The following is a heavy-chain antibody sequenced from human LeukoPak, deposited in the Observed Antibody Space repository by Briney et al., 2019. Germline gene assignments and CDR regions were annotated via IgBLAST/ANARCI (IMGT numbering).Heavy chain of an antibody. CDR1: GGSFSGYY. J-gene: IGHJ4*02. CDR3: AGAYCGGDCYLQPPVV. CDR2: INHSGST. V-gene: IGHV4-34*01. D-gene: IGHD2-21*02. Sequence: ASETLSLTCAVYGGSFSGYYWSWIRQPPGKGLEWIGEINHSGSTNYNPSLKSRVTISVDTSKNQFSLKLSSVTAADTAVYYCAGAYCGGDCYLQPPVVWGQGTLVTVSS.